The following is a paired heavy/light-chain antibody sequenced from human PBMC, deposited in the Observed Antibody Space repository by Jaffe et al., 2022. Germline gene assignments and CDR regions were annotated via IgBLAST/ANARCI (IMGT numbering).Heavy chain of an antibody. CDR3: ARGPMTTVYNWFDP. Sequence: QVQLVQSGAEVKKPGASVKLSCKASGYTFTSYYMHWVRQAPGQGLEWMGIFNPSGGGTNYAQKFQGRVTMTRDTSTSTVYMNLSSLRSEDTAVYYCARGPMTTVYNWFDPWGQGTLVTVSS. J-gene: IGHJ5*02. V-gene: IGHV1-46*03. CDR2: FNPSGGGT. CDR1: GYTFTSYY. D-gene: IGHD4-17*01.
Light chain of an antibody. V-gene: IGLV2-14*01. CDR2: EVS. CDR1: SSDVGGFKY. CDR3: SSYTSSSTLYV. J-gene: IGLJ1*01. Sequence: QSALTQPASVSGSPGQSITISCTGTSSDVGGFKYVSWYQQHPGKAPKLMIYEVSNRPSGVSNRFSGSKSGNTASLTISGLQAEDEADYYCSSYTSSSTLYVFGTGTKVTVL.